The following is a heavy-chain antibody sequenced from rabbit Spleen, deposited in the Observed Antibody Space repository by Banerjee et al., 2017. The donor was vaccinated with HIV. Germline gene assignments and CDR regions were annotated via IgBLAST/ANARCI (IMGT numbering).Heavy chain of an antibody. V-gene: IGHV1S45*01. CDR3: ARGLYAGGDAWATYFEL. J-gene: IGHJ4*01. Sequence: QEQLEESGGDLVKPEGSLTLTCTASGFSFSSSYWICWVRQAPGKGLEWIACIYAASSGGTYYASWAKGRFTGSKTSSTTVTLQMTSLTAADTATYFCARGLYAGGDAWATYFELRGPGTLVTVS. D-gene: IGHD4-2*01. CDR1: GFSFSSSYW. CDR2: IYAASSGGT.